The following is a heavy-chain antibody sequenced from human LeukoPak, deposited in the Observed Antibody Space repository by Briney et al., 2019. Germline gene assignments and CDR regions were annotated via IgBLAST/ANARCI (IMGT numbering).Heavy chain of an antibody. CDR2: IWYDGSNK. Sequence: RGSLRLSCAASGFTFSSYGMHWVRQAPGKLLEWVAVIWYDGSNKYYADSVKGRFTISRDNSKNTLYLQMNSLRAEDTAVYYCAKEVQAYDSSGPLDYWGQGTLVTVSS. CDR3: AKEVQAYDSSGPLDY. D-gene: IGHD3-22*01. V-gene: IGHV3-33*06. J-gene: IGHJ4*02. CDR1: GFTFSSYG.